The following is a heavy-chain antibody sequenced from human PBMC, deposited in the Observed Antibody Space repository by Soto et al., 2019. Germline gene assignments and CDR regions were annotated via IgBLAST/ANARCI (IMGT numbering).Heavy chain of an antibody. V-gene: IGHV3-30-3*01. CDR1: GFTFSNYA. D-gene: IGHD3-10*01. Sequence: QVQLVESGGGVVQPGRSLRLSCAASGFTFSNYAIHWVRQAPGKGLEWVAVISSDGSNQYYADSVKGRFTISRDNSKNTLELQMNSLRAEDTAVYYCARESIVRGIIGDCWGQGTLVTVSS. CDR3: ARESIVRGIIGDC. J-gene: IGHJ4*02. CDR2: ISSDGSNQ.